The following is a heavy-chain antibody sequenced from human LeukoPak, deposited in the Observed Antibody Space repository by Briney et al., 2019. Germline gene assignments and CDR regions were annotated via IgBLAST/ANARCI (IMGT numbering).Heavy chain of an antibody. CDR2: IYYSGST. V-gene: IGHV4-39*07. CDR1: GGSISSYY. CDR3: ARAAGSPNIVVVVAATPDDAFDI. D-gene: IGHD2-15*01. J-gene: IGHJ3*02. Sequence: SETLSLTCTVSGGSISSYYWGWIRQPPGKGLEWIGSIYYSGSTYYNPSLKSRVTISVDTSKNQFSLKLSSVTAADTAVYYCARAAGSPNIVVVVAATPDDAFDIWGQGTMVTVSS.